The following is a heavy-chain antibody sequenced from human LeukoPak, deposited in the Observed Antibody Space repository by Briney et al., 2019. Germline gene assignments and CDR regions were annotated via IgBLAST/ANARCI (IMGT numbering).Heavy chain of an antibody. CDR2: IYYSGST. Sequence: SETLSLTCTVSGGSISSYYWSWIRQPPGKGLEWIGYIYYSGSTNYNPSLKSRVTISVDTSKNQFSLKLSSVTAADTAVYYCARGIAVAGLDYWAREPWSPSPQ. J-gene: IGHJ4*02. CDR3: ARGIAVAGLDY. V-gene: IGHV4-59*08. D-gene: IGHD6-19*01. CDR1: GGSISSYY.